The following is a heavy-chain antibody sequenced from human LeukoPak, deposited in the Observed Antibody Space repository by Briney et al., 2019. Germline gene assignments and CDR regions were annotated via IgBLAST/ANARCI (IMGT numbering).Heavy chain of an antibody. D-gene: IGHD6-13*01. V-gene: IGHV3-23*01. J-gene: IGHJ4*02. Sequence: PGGSLRLSCAASGFTFSCYAMSWVRQAPGKGLEWVSAISGSGGSTYYADSVKGRFTISRDNSKNTLYLQMNSLRAEDTAVYYCAKESGASSIAAAGTGYWGQGTLVTVSS. CDR2: ISGSGGST. CDR1: GFTFSCYA. CDR3: AKESGASSIAAAGTGY.